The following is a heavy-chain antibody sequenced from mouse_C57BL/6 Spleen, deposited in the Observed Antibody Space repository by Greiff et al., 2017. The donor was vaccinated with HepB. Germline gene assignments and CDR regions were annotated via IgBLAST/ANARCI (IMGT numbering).Heavy chain of an antibody. J-gene: IGHJ2*01. D-gene: IGHD2-12*01. Sequence: QVQLQQPGAELVKPGASVKMSCKASGYTFTSYWITWVKQRPGQGLEWIGDIYPGSGSTNYNEKFKSKATLTVDTSSSTAYMQLSSLTSEDSAVYYCARSGVYDDYFDYWGQGTTLTVSS. CDR1: GYTFTSYW. CDR2: IYPGSGST. CDR3: ARSGVYDDYFDY. V-gene: IGHV1-55*01.